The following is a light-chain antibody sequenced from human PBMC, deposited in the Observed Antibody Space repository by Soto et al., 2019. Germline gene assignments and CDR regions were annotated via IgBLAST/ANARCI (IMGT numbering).Light chain of an antibody. CDR3: QQYGSSPWT. V-gene: IGKV3-20*01. CDR2: GAS. Sequence: IVVTQSPCALSLSPGERVTLSCRASQSVGSSRLAWYQQNPGQTPRLLIYGASNRATGIPDRFSGSGSGTDFTLTISRLEPEDFAVYHCQQYGSSPWTFGQGTKVDIK. J-gene: IGKJ1*01. CDR1: QSVGSSR.